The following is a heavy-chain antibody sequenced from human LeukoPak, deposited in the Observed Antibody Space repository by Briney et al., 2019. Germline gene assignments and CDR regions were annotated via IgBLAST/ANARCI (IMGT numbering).Heavy chain of an antibody. CDR2: FYYSGAT. CDR1: GGSITSSY. J-gene: IGHJ4*02. V-gene: IGHV4-59*08. D-gene: IGHD5-24*01. Sequence: SETLSLTCTVSGGSITSSYWSWLRQPPGKGLQWIGYFYYSGATNYNPSLKSRVTISVDTSKTQLSLKMTSMTAADTAVYYCARSNARDGYNFGYWGQGTLVTVSS. CDR3: ARSNARDGYNFGY.